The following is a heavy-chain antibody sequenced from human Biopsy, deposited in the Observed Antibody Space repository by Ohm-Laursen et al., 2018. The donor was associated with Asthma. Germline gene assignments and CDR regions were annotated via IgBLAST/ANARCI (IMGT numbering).Heavy chain of an antibody. Sequence: SLRLSCTASGSSFDDCAMHWVRQAPGKGLEWVSSISWNSGNIDYAVSVKGRFTISRDNAKNSLYLQMQSLRPEDTAFYYCAKSADYYDSTDYLGFWGRGTLVTVSS. CDR1: GSSFDDCA. CDR3: AKSADYYDSTDYLGF. CDR2: ISWNSGNI. J-gene: IGHJ4*01. V-gene: IGHV3-9*01. D-gene: IGHD3-22*01.